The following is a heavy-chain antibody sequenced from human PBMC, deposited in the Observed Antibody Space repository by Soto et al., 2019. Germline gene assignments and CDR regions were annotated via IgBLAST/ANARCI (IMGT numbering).Heavy chain of an antibody. CDR1: GFTFSDHI. CDR2: ILHDGNGE. J-gene: IGHJ4*02. D-gene: IGHD2-21*01. CDR3: ARDDEDGSYCDLGY. Sequence: QVQLVESGGGVVQPGRSLRLSCAASGFTFSDHIMQWGRQAPGKGLEWVAIILHDGNGEYYTDSVKGRFTISRDNSKNTLYLQMNSLRTEDTAIYYCARDDEDGSYCDLGYWGQGTLVTVSS. V-gene: IGHV3-30-3*01.